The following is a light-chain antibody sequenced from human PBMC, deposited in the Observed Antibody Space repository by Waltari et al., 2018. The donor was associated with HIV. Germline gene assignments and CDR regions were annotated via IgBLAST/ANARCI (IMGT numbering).Light chain of an antibody. Sequence: DIQMTQSPSTLSASVGDRVTITCRASQSISSWLAWYQQKPGKAPKVLIYKASNLETGVPSRFSGSGSGTELTLTISSLQPDDFATYYCQQYNSYSWTFGEGTKVEIK. CDR3: QQYNSYSWT. CDR1: QSISSW. J-gene: IGKJ1*01. CDR2: KAS. V-gene: IGKV1-5*03.